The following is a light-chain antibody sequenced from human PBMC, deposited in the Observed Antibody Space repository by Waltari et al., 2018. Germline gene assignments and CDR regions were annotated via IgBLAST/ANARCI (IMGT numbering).Light chain of an antibody. J-gene: IGKJ3*01. CDR3: LQDYNYPFT. CDR2: AAS. CDR1: QGIRND. V-gene: IGKV1-6*01. Sequence: AIQMTQSPSSMSASVGDRVTITCRSSQGIRNDLGWYQQKPGKAPKLLIYAASSLQSGVPSRFSGSGSGTDFTLIISSLQPEDFATYYCLQDYNYPFTFGPGTKVDIK.